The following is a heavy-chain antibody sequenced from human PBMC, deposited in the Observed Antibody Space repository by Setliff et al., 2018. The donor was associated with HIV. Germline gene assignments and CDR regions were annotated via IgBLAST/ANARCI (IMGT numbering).Heavy chain of an antibody. CDR3: ARRGWNGYKSFED. Sequence: SETLSLTCTVSGGSISSYYWNWIRQPAGKGLEWIGRIYASGSPNYNPSLKDRVTMSVDTSKKQVSLNVRSVTAADTAVYYCARRGWNGYKSFEDWGQGTQVTVSS. J-gene: IGHJ4*02. CDR2: IYASGSP. V-gene: IGHV4-4*07. CDR1: GGSISSYY. D-gene: IGHD1-1*01.